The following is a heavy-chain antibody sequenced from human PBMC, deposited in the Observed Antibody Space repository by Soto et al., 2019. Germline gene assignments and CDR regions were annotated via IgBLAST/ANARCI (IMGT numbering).Heavy chain of an antibody. CDR1: GYTFTSYG. J-gene: IGHJ4*02. CDR3: ARDRGDYDY. CDR2: ITGYNGNT. V-gene: IGHV1-18*01. Sequence: QVQLVQSGAEAKEPGASVKVSCQASGYTFTSYGITWVRQAPGQGLEWVGWITGYNGNTNHAQRLQDRVTLTTDTSTNTAYMELRSLRSDDTAVYYCARDRGDYDYWGQGTLVTVSS. D-gene: IGHD4-17*01.